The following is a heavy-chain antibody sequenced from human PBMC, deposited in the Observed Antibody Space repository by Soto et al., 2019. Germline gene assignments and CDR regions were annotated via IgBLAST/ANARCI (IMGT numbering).Heavy chain of an antibody. D-gene: IGHD3-3*01. CDR2: ISAYNGKT. J-gene: IGHJ4*01. CDR1: GYTFTSYG. V-gene: IGHV1-18*01. Sequence: QVQLVQSGGEVKKPGASVKLSCTASGYTFTSYGITWVRQAPGQGLEWMGWISAYNGKTNYAQNDQGRVTMSTDTSTRRAYTDMRILRADETAVYYCGSGGDVNYDRVRDHWGQGARVTVSS. CDR3: GSGGDVNYDRVRDH.